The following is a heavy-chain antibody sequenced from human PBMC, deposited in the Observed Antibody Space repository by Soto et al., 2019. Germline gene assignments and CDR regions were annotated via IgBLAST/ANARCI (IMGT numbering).Heavy chain of an antibody. CDR1: GFTFDDYA. J-gene: IGHJ3*02. Sequence: EVQLVESGGGLVQPGRSLRLSCAASGFTFDDYAMHWVRQAPGKGLEWVSGISWNSGSIGYADSVKGRFTISRDNAKNSLYLQMNSLRAEDTALYYYAKPLRDSAVAGTGAFDIWGQGTMVTVSS. V-gene: IGHV3-9*01. D-gene: IGHD6-19*01. CDR3: AKPLRDSAVAGTGAFDI. CDR2: ISWNSGSI.